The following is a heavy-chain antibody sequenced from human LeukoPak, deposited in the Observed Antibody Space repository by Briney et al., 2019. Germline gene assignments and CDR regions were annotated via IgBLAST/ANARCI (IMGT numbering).Heavy chain of an antibody. J-gene: IGHJ5*02. D-gene: IGHD2-2*01. CDR3: ARDACSATICQAGGNWFDP. Sequence: ASVKVSCTASGYTFTNYYIHWVRQAPGQGLEWMGIINPSGGSTSYAQKFQGRVTMTRDTSTSTVYMELSSLRSEDTAVYYCARDACSATICQAGGNWFDPWGLGTLVTVSS. CDR2: INPSGGST. CDR1: GYTFTNYY. V-gene: IGHV1-46*01.